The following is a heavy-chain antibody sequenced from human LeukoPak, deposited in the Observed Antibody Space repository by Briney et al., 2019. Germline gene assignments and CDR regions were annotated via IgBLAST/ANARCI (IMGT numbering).Heavy chain of an antibody. J-gene: IGHJ6*03. CDR3: ARESPVRYSGSYYVRPHAYYYMDV. V-gene: IGHV4-4*07. CDR1: GGSISSYY. Sequence: SETLSLTCTVSGGSISSYYWSWIRQPAGKGLEWIGRIYTSGSTNYNPSLKSRVTMSVDTSKNQFSLKLSSVTAADTAVYYCARESPVRYSGSYYVRPHAYYYMDVWGKGTTVTVSS. D-gene: IGHD1-26*01. CDR2: IYTSGST.